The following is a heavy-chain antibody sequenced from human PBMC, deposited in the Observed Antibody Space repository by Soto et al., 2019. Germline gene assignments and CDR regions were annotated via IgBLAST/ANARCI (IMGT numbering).Heavy chain of an antibody. D-gene: IGHD6-13*01. V-gene: IGHV4-59*01. CDR3: ARNGYSTATNWFDP. CDR1: GDSMSTYY. CDR2: VSHSGST. Sequence: PSETLSLTCTVSGDSMSTYYWSWVRQPPGKGLEWIGYVSHSGSTNYNPPLKSRVTMSVDTSKNQFSLKLTSVTAADTAMYYCARNGYSTATNWFDPWGQGTLVTVS. J-gene: IGHJ5*02.